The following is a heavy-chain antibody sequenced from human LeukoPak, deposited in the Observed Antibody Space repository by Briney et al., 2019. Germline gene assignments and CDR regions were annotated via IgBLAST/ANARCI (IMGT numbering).Heavy chain of an antibody. Sequence: GGSLRLSCAGSGFTFSSYAMSWVREAPGQGLEGVSVFSDSGDYTYYAASVRGRFTISRDNSRNTLYLQMISLRPEDTAVYYCAKDTSIGKYCTNGVCSPFDYWGQGTLVTVSS. D-gene: IGHD2-8*01. CDR2: FSDSGDYT. V-gene: IGHV3-23*01. CDR3: AKDTSIGKYCTNGVCSPFDY. J-gene: IGHJ4*02. CDR1: GFTFSSYA.